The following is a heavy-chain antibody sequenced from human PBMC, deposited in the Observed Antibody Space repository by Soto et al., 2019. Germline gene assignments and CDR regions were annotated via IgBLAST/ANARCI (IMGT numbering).Heavy chain of an antibody. D-gene: IGHD4-17*01. J-gene: IGHJ6*02. Sequence: QVQLLQSGPRLVKTSETLSLTCTVSSGPDRSHNWGWIRQPPGRGLEWIGYVYYTGDTAYNPSLRGRVTISADTSTNDISLTLNSVTAADTAVYYCVRQGIDYLHGLVDVWGQGTTVSVSS. CDR1: SGPDRSHN. CDR3: VRQGIDYLHGLVDV. CDR2: VYYTGDT. V-gene: IGHV4-59*08.